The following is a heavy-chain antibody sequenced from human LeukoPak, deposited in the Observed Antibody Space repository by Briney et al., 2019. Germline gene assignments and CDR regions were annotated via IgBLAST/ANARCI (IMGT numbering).Heavy chain of an antibody. J-gene: IGHJ4*02. D-gene: IGHD1-26*01. CDR2: INPNSGGT. Sequence: ASVKVSCKASGYTFTGYYMHWVRQAPGQWLELMGRINPNSGGTNYAQKFQGRVTMARDTSISTAYMELSRLRSDDTAVYYCARGSGSYESPFDYWGQGTLVTVSS. CDR3: ARGSGSYESPFDY. V-gene: IGHV1-2*06. CDR1: GYTFTGYY.